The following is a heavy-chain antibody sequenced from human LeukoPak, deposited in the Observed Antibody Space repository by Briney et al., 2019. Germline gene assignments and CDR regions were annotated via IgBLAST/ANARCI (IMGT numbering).Heavy chain of an antibody. V-gene: IGHV1-24*01. D-gene: IGHD5-12*01. CDR1: GYTLTELP. J-gene: IGHJ6*02. Sequence: ASVKVSCKVSGYTLTELPMHWVRQAPGKGLEWMGGFDPEDGETIYAQKFQGRVTMTEDTSTDTAYMELSSLRSEDTAVYYCATSSDIVAPRYYYYYGMDVWGQGTTVTVSS. CDR2: FDPEDGET. CDR3: ATSSDIVAPRYYYYYGMDV.